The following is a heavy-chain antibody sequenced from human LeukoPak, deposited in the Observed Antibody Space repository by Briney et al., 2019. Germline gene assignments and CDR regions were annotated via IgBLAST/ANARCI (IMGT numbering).Heavy chain of an antibody. CDR1: GFTFSSYG. D-gene: IGHD3-16*02. Sequence: PGGSLRLSCAASGFTFSSYGMNWVRQAPGKGLQWVSSISTSSSYIYYADSVKGRFTISRDNAKNSLYLQMNSLRAEDTAVYYCARATAGYVWGSYRYLDYWGQGTLVTVSS. J-gene: IGHJ4*02. V-gene: IGHV3-21*01. CDR2: ISTSSSYI. CDR3: ARATAGYVWGSYRYLDY.